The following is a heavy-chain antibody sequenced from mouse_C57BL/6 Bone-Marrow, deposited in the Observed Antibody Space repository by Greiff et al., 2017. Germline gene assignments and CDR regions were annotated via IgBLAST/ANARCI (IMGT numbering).Heavy chain of an antibody. J-gene: IGHJ1*03. CDR1: GFTFSSYA. V-gene: IGHV5-9-1*02. D-gene: IGHD1-1*01. CDR3: TRDYGSRNWYFDV. Sequence: EVQRVESGEGLVKPGGSLKLSCAASGFTFSSYAMSWVRQTPEKRLEWVAYISSGGDYIYYADTVKGRFTISRDNARNTLYLQMSSLKSEDTAMYYCTRDYGSRNWYFDVWGTGTTVTVSS. CDR2: ISSGGDYI.